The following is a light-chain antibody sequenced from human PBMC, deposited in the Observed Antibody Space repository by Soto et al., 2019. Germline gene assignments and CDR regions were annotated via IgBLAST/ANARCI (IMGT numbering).Light chain of an antibody. CDR2: DTS. CDR3: LLSYSCAFVV. V-gene: IGLV7-46*01. J-gene: IGLJ2*01. Sequence: QAVVTQEPSLTVSPGGTVILTCGSSTGAVTSGHYPYWFQQKPGQAPRTLIFDTSNKHSWTPARFSGSLLGGKAALTLSGAQPEDEAEYYCLLSYSCAFVVFGGGTKLTVL. CDR1: TGAVTSGHY.